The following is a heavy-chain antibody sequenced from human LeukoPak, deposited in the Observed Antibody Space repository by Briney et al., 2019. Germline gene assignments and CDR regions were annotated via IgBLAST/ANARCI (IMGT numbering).Heavy chain of an antibody. CDR2: ISYDGSNK. V-gene: IGHV3-30*03. Sequence: GGSLRLSCAASGFTFSSYGMHWVRQAPGKGLEWVAVISYDGSNKYYADSVKGRFTISRDNSKNTLYLQMNSLRAEDTAVYYCARDCNAGGLWVDYWGQGTLVTVSP. J-gene: IGHJ4*02. CDR1: GFTFSSYG. D-gene: IGHD4/OR15-4a*01. CDR3: ARDCNAGGLWVDY.